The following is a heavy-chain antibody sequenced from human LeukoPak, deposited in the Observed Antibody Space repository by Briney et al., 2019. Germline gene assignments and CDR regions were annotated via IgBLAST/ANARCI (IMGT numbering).Heavy chain of an antibody. J-gene: IGHJ5*02. Sequence: GASVKVSCKASGYTFTGYGIDWVRQAAGQGFEYMGWVDRSTGNAGYAQKFQDRVTMSRDTSKSTVYMELSRLRSDDTAIYYCARTLKEITSDTGWFDPWGQGTLVTVSS. V-gene: IGHV1-8*02. D-gene: IGHD1-14*01. CDR2: VDRSTGNA. CDR1: GYTFTGYG. CDR3: ARTLKEITSDTGWFDP.